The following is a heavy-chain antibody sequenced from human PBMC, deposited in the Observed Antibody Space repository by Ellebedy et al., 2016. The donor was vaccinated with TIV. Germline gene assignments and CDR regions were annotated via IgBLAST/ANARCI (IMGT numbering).Heavy chain of an antibody. CDR1: LYTFTTYA. V-gene: IGHV1-3*01. CDR3: ARLSRVYDSSGYNWFDP. CDR2: INAGNGNT. Sequence: AASVKVSCMASLYTFTTYAMHWVRQAPGQRLEWMGWINAGNGNTKYSQKFQGRVTITRDTSASTAYMELSSLRSEDTAVYYCARLSRVYDSSGYNWFDPWGQGTLVTVSS. D-gene: IGHD3-22*01. J-gene: IGHJ5*02.